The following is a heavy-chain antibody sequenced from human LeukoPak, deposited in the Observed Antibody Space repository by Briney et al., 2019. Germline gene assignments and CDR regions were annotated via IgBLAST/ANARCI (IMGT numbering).Heavy chain of an antibody. CDR3: ARHIYGDYRVDL. J-gene: IGHJ2*01. D-gene: IGHD4-17*01. CDR2: IYHSGST. V-gene: IGHV4-59*08. Sequence: SETLSLTCTVSGGSISSYYWSWIRQPAGKGLEWIGYIYHSGSTNYNPSLKSRVTISVDTSKDQFSLKLSSVTAADTAVYYCARHIYGDYRVDLWGRGTLVTVSS. CDR1: GGSISSYY.